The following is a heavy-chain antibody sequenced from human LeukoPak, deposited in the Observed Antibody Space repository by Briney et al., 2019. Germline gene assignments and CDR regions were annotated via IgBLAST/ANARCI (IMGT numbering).Heavy chain of an antibody. Sequence: PGRSLRLSCAASGFAFSSYGMYWVRQAPGKGLEWVAVISYHRSNKFYAGSVKGRFTIARDNSKNTLYLQMNSLRGEDTAVYYCAKGRDSWSNKIDYWGQGTLVTVSS. J-gene: IGHJ4*02. CDR1: GFAFSSYG. D-gene: IGHD3-3*01. CDR2: ISYHRSNK. CDR3: AKGRDSWSNKIDY. V-gene: IGHV3-30*18.